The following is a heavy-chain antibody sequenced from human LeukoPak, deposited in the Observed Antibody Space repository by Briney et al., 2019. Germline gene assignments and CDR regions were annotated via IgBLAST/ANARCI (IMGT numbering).Heavy chain of an antibody. CDR3: ARGTVQYDYVWGSYRYPHFDY. D-gene: IGHD3-16*02. CDR2: IYYSGST. CDR1: GGSISSYY. J-gene: IGHJ4*02. V-gene: IGHV4-59*01. Sequence: KPSETLSLTCTVSGGSISSYYWSWIRQPPGKGLEWIGYIYYSGSTNYNPSLKSRVTISVDTSKNQFSLKLSSVTAADTAVYYCARGTVQYDYVWGSYRYPHFDYWGQGTLVTVSS.